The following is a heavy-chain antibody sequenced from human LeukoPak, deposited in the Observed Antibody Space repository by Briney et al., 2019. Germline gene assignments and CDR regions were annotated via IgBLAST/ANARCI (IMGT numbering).Heavy chain of an antibody. CDR1: GFTFSSYG. CDR2: IRYDGSNK. J-gene: IGHJ4*02. V-gene: IGHV3-30*02. Sequence: GGSLRLSCAASGFTFSSYGMHWVRQAPGKGLEWVAFIRYDGSNKYYADSVKGRFTISRDNSKNTLYLQMNSLRAEDTAVYYSAKWDITMIPHWGQGTLVTVSS. CDR3: AKWDITMIPH. D-gene: IGHD3-22*01.